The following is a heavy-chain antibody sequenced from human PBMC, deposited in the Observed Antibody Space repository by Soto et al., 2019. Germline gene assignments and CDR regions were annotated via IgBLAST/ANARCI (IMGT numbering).Heavy chain of an antibody. CDR1: GGSISSYY. J-gene: IGHJ6*03. CDR2: IYYSGST. CDR3: ARLRAAAGYYYYYYMDV. D-gene: IGHD6-13*01. Sequence: PSETLSLTCTVSGGSISSYYWSWIRQPPGKGLEWIGYIYYSGSTNYNPSRKSRVTISVDTSKNQFSLKLSSVTAADTAVYYCARLRAAAGYYYYYYMDVWGKGTTVTVSS. V-gene: IGHV4-59*08.